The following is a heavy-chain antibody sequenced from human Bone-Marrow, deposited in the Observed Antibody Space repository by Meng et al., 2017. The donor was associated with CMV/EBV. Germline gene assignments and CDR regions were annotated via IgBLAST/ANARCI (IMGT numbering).Heavy chain of an antibody. J-gene: IGHJ4*02. CDR3: AHSDSSSWYYWVDFDY. CDR2: IYWNDDK. V-gene: IGHV2-5*01. CDR1: GFSLSTSGVG. D-gene: IGHD6-13*01. Sequence: SGPTLVKPTQTLTLTCTFSGFSLSTSGVGVGWIRQPPGKALEWLALIYWNDDKRYSPSLKSRLTITKDTSKNQVVLTMTNIDPVDTATYYCAHSDSSSWYYWVDFDYWGQGTLVTVSS.